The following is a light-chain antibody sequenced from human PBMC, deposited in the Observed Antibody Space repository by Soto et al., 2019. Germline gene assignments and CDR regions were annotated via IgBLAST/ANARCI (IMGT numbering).Light chain of an antibody. V-gene: IGKV3-11*01. J-gene: IGKJ5*01. CDR2: DAS. Sequence: EIMLTQSPATLSLSPGERATLSCRGSQRVRNYFGWYHQNPRQAPRLLIYDASNRATGIPARFSGSGSGTDFTLTISSLEPEDFAVYYCQQRSKWPITFGQGTRLEIK. CDR1: QRVRNY. CDR3: QQRSKWPIT.